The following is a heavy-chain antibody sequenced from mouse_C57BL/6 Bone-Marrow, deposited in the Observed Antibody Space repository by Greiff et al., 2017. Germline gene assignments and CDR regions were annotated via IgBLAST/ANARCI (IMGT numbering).Heavy chain of an antibody. Sequence: VQLQQSGAELVRPGASVKLSCTASGFNIKDDYMHWVKQRPEQGLEWIGWIDPDNGDTEYASKFQGKATITADTSSNTAYLQLSSLTSEDTAVYYCTTQSLYAMDYWGQGTSVTVSS. D-gene: IGHD6-1*01. CDR2: IDPDNGDT. J-gene: IGHJ4*01. V-gene: IGHV14-4*01. CDR3: TTQSLYAMDY. CDR1: GFNIKDDY.